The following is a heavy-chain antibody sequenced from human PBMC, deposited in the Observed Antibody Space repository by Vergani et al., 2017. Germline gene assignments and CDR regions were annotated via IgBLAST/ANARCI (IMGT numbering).Heavy chain of an antibody. V-gene: IGHV4-61*02. CDR2: IYTTGST. D-gene: IGHD6-19*01. CDR3: ARHSTVEWLVKLGWIDP. CDR1: GDSITSSTYY. Sequence: QVQLQESGPGLVKPSQTLSLICSVSGDSITSSTYYWSWTRQPAGKGLEYIGRIYTTGSTNYNPSLKSRVTMSEDTSKNQFSLNLTSVTAADTAVYFCARHSTVEWLVKLGWIDPWGQGILVTVSS. J-gene: IGHJ5*02.